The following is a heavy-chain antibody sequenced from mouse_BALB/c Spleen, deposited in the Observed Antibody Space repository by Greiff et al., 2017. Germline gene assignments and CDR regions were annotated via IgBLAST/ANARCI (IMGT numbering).Heavy chain of an antibody. D-gene: IGHD4-1*01. CDR2: IYPGSGST. CDR1: GYTFTSYW. V-gene: IGHV1S22*01. Sequence: LQQPGSELVRPGASVKLSCKASGYTFTSYWMHWVKQRPGQGLEWIGNIYPGSGSTNYDEKFKSKATLTVDTSSSTAYMQLSSLTSEDSAVYYCSLGSAMDYWGQGTSVTVSS. CDR3: SLGSAMDY. J-gene: IGHJ4*01.